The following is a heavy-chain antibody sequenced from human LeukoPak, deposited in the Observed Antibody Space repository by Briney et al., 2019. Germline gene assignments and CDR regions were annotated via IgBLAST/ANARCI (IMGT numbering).Heavy chain of an antibody. CDR1: GGSISGYY. V-gene: IGHV4-59*01. CDR2: IFYSGST. CDR3: AGGEWDLLFDY. Sequence: PSETLSLTCTVSGGSISGYYWSWIRQPPGKGPEWIGYIFYSGSTNYNPSLKSRVTISVDTSKNQFSLKLSSVTAADTAVYYCAGGEWDLLFDYWGQGTLVTVSS. J-gene: IGHJ4*02. D-gene: IGHD1-26*01.